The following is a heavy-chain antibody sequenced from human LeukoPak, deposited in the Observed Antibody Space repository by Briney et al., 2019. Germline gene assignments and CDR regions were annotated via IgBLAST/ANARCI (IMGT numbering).Heavy chain of an antibody. Sequence: SETLSLTCTVSGGSISSYHWSWLRQPPGKGLVCIGYIYYSGSTNYNPSLKSRLTISVDTSKNQFSLKLSSVTATDTAVYYCASLTTVTQGYFDSWGQGTLVTVSS. CDR1: GGSISSYH. CDR2: IYYSGST. D-gene: IGHD4-17*01. V-gene: IGHV4-59*08. J-gene: IGHJ4*02. CDR3: ASLTTVTQGYFDS.